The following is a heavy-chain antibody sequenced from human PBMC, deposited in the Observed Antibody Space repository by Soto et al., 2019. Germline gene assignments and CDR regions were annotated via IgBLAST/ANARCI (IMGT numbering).Heavy chain of an antibody. V-gene: IGHV4-39*02. Sequence: SETLSLTCTVSGGSISSSSYYWGWIRQPPGKGLEWIGSIYYSGSTYYNPSLKSRVTISVDTSKNQFSLKLSSVTAADTAVYYCARESSTPYCSSTSCYVWIATAQGWFDPWGQGTLVTVSS. CDR2: IYYSGST. CDR1: GGSISSSSYY. D-gene: IGHD2-2*01. J-gene: IGHJ5*02. CDR3: ARESSTPYCSSTSCYVWIATAQGWFDP.